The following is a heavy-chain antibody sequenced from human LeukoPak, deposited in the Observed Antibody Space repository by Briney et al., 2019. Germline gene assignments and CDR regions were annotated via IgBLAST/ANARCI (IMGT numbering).Heavy chain of an antibody. Sequence: SETLSLTCPVSGGSISSSSYYWGWIRPPPGKGLEWIGSNYYSGSTCYNPSLKSRVTVSVDTSKIQFSLTLSSVTAADTAVYYCVRSGGHSDFDSWGQGTLVTVSS. D-gene: IGHD4-23*01. CDR2: NYYSGST. V-gene: IGHV4-39*01. CDR1: GGSISSSSYY. J-gene: IGHJ4*02. CDR3: VRSGGHSDFDS.